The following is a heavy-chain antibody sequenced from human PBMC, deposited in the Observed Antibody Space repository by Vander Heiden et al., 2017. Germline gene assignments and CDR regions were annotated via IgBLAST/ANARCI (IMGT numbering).Heavy chain of an antibody. J-gene: IGHJ5*02. V-gene: IGHV5-51*01. CDR3: ARQTLIRGVGWFDP. Sequence: EVQMLQSGAAMKKHGESLKISCQYSGYTFTAHWVAWVRQVPGKGLEWLGIIHPGDSDTRYNPSFRGRVTMSVDKSKNTASLQWNSLEASDTAIYYCARQTLIRGVGWFDPWGQGTLVSVSS. D-gene: IGHD3-10*01. CDR1: GYTFTAHW. CDR2: IHPGDSDT.